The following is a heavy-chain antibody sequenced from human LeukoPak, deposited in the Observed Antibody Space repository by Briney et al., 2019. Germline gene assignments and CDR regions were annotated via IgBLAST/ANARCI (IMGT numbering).Heavy chain of an antibody. CDR1: GGSFSSYY. J-gene: IGHJ4*02. V-gene: IGHV4-59*01. CDR2: IYYSGST. Sequence: PSGTLSLTCAVYGGSFSSYYWSWIRQPPGKGLEWIGYIYYSGSTDYNPSLKSRVTISVETSKNQFSLKLSSVTAADTAVYYCARVTGYMIEDYFDYWGQGTLVTVSS. CDR3: ARVTGYMIEDYFDY. D-gene: IGHD3-22*01.